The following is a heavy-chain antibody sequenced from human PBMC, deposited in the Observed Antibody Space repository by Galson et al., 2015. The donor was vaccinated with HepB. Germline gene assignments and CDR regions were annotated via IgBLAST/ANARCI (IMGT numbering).Heavy chain of an antibody. V-gene: IGHV1-46*01. D-gene: IGHD3-10*01. Sequence: SVKVSCKASGYTFTSYYMHWVRQAPGQGLEWMGIINPSGGSTSYAQKFQGRVTLTRDTSTSTVYMELSSLRSEDTAVYYCASAPTGITMVQGVWGWFDPWGQGTLVTVSS. CDR3: ASAPTGITMVQGVWGWFDP. CDR2: INPSGGST. CDR1: GYTFTSYY. J-gene: IGHJ5*02.